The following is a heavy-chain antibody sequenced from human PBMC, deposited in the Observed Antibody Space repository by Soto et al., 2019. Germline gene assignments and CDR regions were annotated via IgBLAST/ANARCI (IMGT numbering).Heavy chain of an antibody. CDR3: ARNPTGYQTGYAWFDT. CDR1: GYNFSTHW. D-gene: IGHD3-9*01. CDR2: IYPDDSDA. Sequence: GESLKIPCKGSGYNFSTHWIAWVRQRPRKGLEWMGIIYPDDSDARYSTSFQGQVMISADKSTSTAYLQWSSLKASDNAIYYCARNPTGYQTGYAWFDTWGQGTLVTVSS. J-gene: IGHJ5*02. V-gene: IGHV5-51*01.